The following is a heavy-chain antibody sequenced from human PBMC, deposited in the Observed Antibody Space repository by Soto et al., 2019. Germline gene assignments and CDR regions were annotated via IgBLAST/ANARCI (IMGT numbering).Heavy chain of an antibody. D-gene: IGHD2-2*01. CDR2: ISYDGSNK. V-gene: IGHV3-30-3*01. J-gene: IGHJ4*02. CDR1: GFTFSSYA. CDR3: ARTHTVIKYQQLPGLYYFDY. Sequence: QVQLVESGGGVVQPGRSLRLSCAASGFTFSSYAMHWVRQAPGKGLEWVAVISYDGSNKYYADSVKGRFTISRDNSKNTLYLQMNSLRAEDTAVYYCARTHTVIKYQQLPGLYYFDYWGQGTLVTVSA.